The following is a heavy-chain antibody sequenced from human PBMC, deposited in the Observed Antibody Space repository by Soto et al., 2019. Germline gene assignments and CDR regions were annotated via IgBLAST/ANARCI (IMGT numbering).Heavy chain of an antibody. V-gene: IGHV1-18*01. Sequence: QVQLVQSGPEVKMPGASVKVSCKTSGYHFTAHGLAWLRQAPGQRPEWMGWVSTNNADTNYAQKFQGRVTMTTDKSTTTTYMELRSLRSDDTAVYYCARELNTDSSAYYSFAYWGQGTLVTVSS. CDR3: ARELNTDSSAYYSFAY. D-gene: IGHD3-22*01. CDR1: GYHFTAHG. J-gene: IGHJ4*02. CDR2: VSTNNADT.